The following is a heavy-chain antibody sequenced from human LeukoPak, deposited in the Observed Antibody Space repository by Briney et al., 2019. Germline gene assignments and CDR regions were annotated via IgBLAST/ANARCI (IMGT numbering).Heavy chain of an antibody. CDR1: GGSISSYY. J-gene: IGHJ4*02. Sequence: SETLSLTCTVSGGSISSYYWSWIRQPPGKGLEWIGYIYYSGSTNYNPSLKSRVTISVDTSKNQFSLKLSSVTAADTADYYCARDHVWSSASYFDYWGQGILVTVSS. V-gene: IGHV4-59*01. CDR2: IYYSGST. D-gene: IGHD2-2*01. CDR3: ARDHVWSSASYFDY.